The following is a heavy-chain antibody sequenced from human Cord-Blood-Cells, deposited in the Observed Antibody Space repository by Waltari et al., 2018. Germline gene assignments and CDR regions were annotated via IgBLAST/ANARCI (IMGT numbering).Heavy chain of an antibody. D-gene: IGHD6-13*01. CDR3: ARQVIAAADAFDI. Sequence: QLQLQESGPGLVKPSETLSLTCTVSGGSISSSSYYWGWIRQPPGKGLEWIGSIYYSGDTYYNPTLRSRVTISVDTSRNPFSLKLSSVTAADTAVYYCARQVIAAADAFDIWGQGTMVTVSS. J-gene: IGHJ3*02. V-gene: IGHV4-39*01. CDR1: GGSISSSSYY. CDR2: IYYSGDT.